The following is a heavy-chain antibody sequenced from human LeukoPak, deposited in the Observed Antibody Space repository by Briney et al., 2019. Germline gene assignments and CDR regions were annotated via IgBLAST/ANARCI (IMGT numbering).Heavy chain of an antibody. CDR2: ISGSGGST. CDR1: GLTFSSYV. D-gene: IGHD3-22*01. V-gene: IGHV3-23*01. J-gene: IGHJ4*02. CDR3: SPPRGDSSGYYYVY. Sequence: GGALRLSCTASGLTFSSYVMSWVRQAPGKGLEWVSTISGSGGSTFYADSVRGRFTISRDNSRSTLYLQMNSLRAEDTATYYCSPPRGDSSGYYYVYWGQGTLVTVSS.